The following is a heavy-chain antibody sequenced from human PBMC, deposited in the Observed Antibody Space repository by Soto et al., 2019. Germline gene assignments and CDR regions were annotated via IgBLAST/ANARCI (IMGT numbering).Heavy chain of an antibody. Sequence: ASVKVSCKASGYTFTSYGISWVRQAPGQGLEWMGWISAYNGNTNYAQKLQGRVTMTTDTSTSTAYMELRSLRSDDTAVYYCARLDIVVVPAAMFLDYWGQGTLVTVYS. V-gene: IGHV1-18*04. CDR3: ARLDIVVVPAAMFLDY. CDR2: ISAYNGNT. J-gene: IGHJ4*02. D-gene: IGHD2-2*03. CDR1: GYTFTSYG.